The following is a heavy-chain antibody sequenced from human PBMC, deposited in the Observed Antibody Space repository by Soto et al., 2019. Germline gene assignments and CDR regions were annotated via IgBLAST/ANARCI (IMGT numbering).Heavy chain of an antibody. CDR2: IIPIFGTA. J-gene: IGHJ4*02. D-gene: IGHD1-26*01. Sequence: QVQQVQSGAEVKKPGSSVKVSCQASGGTFSSYSINWVRQAPGQGLEWMGEIIPIFGTANYAQKIQGRVTITADESTSTAYMELSSLRSEDTAVYYCARDGGRHSGGIDYWGQGALVTVSS. V-gene: IGHV1-69*01. CDR1: GGTFSSYS. CDR3: ARDGGRHSGGIDY.